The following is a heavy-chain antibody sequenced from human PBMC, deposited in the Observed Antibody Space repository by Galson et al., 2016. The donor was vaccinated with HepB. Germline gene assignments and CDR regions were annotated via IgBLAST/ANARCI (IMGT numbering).Heavy chain of an antibody. J-gene: IGHJ4*02. CDR3: AREREENTIFGLGGDFDY. D-gene: IGHD3-3*01. CDR2: ISAYNGNA. V-gene: IGHV1-18*01. CDR1: GYTFTSYG. Sequence: SVKVSCKASGYTFTSYGISWARQAPGQGLEWMGWISAYNGNANYAQKLQDRVTMTTDTSTSTAYMELRSLRSDDTAVYYCAREREENTIFGLGGDFDYWGQGTLVTVSS.